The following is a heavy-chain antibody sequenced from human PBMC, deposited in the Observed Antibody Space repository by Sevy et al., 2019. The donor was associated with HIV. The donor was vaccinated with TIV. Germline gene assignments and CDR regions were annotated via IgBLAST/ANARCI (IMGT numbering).Heavy chain of an antibody. D-gene: IGHD3-22*01. J-gene: IGHJ4*02. V-gene: IGHV3-7*01. CDR3: ASNTYHYDSNTYYTVY. CDR2: IKQDGNEK. CDR1: GFNLSPYW. Sequence: GGSLRLSCVASGFNLSPYWMTWVRQAPGKGLEWVANIKQDGNEKYYADSVKGSFTVSTDNAKNALYLQMYSLRVEDTSVYFCASNTYHYDSNTYYTVYWGQGTRVTVSS.